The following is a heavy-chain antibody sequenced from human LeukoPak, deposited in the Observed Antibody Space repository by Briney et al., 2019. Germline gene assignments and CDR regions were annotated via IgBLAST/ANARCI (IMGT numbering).Heavy chain of an antibody. J-gene: IGHJ4*02. Sequence: SETLSLTCTVSGGSISSYYWSWIRQPPGKGLEWIGYIYYSGSTNYNPSLKSRVTISVDTSKNQFSLNLSSVTAADTAVYYCARFRGWPYSSSGNFDYWGQGTLVTVSS. D-gene: IGHD6-19*01. CDR3: ARFRGWPYSSSGNFDY. V-gene: IGHV4-59*08. CDR1: GGSISSYY. CDR2: IYYSGST.